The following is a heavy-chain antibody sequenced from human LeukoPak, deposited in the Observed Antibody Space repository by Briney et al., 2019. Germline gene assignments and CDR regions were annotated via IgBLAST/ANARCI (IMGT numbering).Heavy chain of an antibody. Sequence: PGGSLRLSCEGSRYSFDSYAMTWVRQAPGKGLEWVSSINGGGDITYYAESVKGRFTVSRDNSKNTLFLQMNSLRAEDTAVFYWAKRYGDSTGWFFDFWGQGSLVTVSS. J-gene: IGHJ4*02. D-gene: IGHD6-13*01. V-gene: IGHV3-23*01. CDR3: AKRYGDSTGWFFDF. CDR1: RYSFDSYA. CDR2: INGGGDIT.